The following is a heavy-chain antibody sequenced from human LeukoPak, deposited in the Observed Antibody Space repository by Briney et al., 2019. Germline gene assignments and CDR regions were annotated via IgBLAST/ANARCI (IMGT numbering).Heavy chain of an antibody. CDR1: GGSFSGYY. CDR3: ARAGTQYYYGSGSKNWFDP. V-gene: IGHV4-34*01. Sequence: SETLSLTCAVYGGSFSGYYWSWIRQPPGKGLEWIGEINHSGSTNYNPSLKSRVTISVDTSKNQFSLKLSSVTAADTAVYYCARAGTQYYYGSGSKNWFDPWGQGTLVTVSS. J-gene: IGHJ5*02. CDR2: INHSGST. D-gene: IGHD3-10*01.